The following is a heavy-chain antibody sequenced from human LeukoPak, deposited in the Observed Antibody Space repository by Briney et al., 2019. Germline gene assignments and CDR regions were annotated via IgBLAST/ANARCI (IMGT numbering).Heavy chain of an antibody. V-gene: IGHV4-34*01. CDR3: ARETGSGYGLGY. D-gene: IGHD3-22*01. J-gene: IGHJ4*02. CDR1: GESLNGHY. CDR2: GSERGGT. Sequence: PSETLSLTCAVYGESLNGHYWSWIRQSPGKGLEWIGEGSERGGTKFNPSLKGRVTISADTSKNQFSLKLTSLTAAGTAVYYCARETGSGYGLGYWGQGTLVTVSS.